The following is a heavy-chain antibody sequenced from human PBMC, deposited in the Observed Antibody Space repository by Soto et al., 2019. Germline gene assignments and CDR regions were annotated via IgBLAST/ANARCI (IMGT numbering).Heavy chain of an antibody. CDR3: ARQCLTHCYSYYSMLV. Sequence: ASVKVSCKASGYTFTSYYMHWVRQAPGQGLEWMGIINPSGGSTSYAQKFQGRVTMTRDTSTSTVYMELSSLRSEDTAVYYCARQCLTHCYSYYSMLVSCTTPTVTVSS. CDR2: INPSGGST. D-gene: IGHD6-19*01. V-gene: IGHV1-46*01. CDR1: GYTFTSYY. J-gene: IGHJ6*03.